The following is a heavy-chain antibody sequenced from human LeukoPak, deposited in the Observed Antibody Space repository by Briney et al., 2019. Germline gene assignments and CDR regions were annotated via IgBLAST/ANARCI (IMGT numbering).Heavy chain of an antibody. J-gene: IGHJ3*02. Sequence: SETLSLTCTGSGGSISSSNYYWGWIRQPPGKGLECIGSIYYSGSTYYNPSLKSRVTISVDTSKNQFSLKLSSVTAADTAVYYCARCYCSGGSCYDAFDIWGQGTMVTVSS. CDR3: ARCYCSGGSCYDAFDI. V-gene: IGHV4-39*01. D-gene: IGHD2-15*01. CDR2: IYYSGST. CDR1: GGSISSSNYY.